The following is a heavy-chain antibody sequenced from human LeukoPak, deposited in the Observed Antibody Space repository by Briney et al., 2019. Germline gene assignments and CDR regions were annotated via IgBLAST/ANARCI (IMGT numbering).Heavy chain of an antibody. V-gene: IGHV3-7*01. CDR2: INQDGSET. Sequence: PGGSLRLSCAGSEFIFGAYWMTWVRQAPGKGLEWVAHINQDGSETYYMDSVKGRFTISRDNAKKSVFLQMNSLTAEDTALYYCVRRLQKFGTRDYWGRGTLVTVSS. CDR3: VRRLQKFGTRDY. CDR1: EFIFGAYW. D-gene: IGHD3-10*01. J-gene: IGHJ4*02.